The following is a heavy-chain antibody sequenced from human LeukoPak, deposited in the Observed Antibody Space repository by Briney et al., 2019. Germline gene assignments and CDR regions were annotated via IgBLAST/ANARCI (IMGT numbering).Heavy chain of an antibody. D-gene: IGHD3-22*01. CDR1: GYTFTGYY. Sequence: ASVNVSCKASGYTFTGYYMHWVRQAPGQGLEWVGRINPNSGGTNYAQKFQGRVTMTRDKSISTAYMELSRLRSDDTAVYYCASSPLDYYDSSGYYLNIDYWGQGTLVTVSS. CDR2: INPNSGGT. CDR3: ASSPLDYYDSSGYYLNIDY. J-gene: IGHJ4*02. V-gene: IGHV1-2*06.